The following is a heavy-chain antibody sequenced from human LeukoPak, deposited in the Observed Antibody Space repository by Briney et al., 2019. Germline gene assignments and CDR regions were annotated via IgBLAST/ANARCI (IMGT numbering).Heavy chain of an antibody. Sequence: GGSLRLSCAASEFTFSSYSMNWVRQAPGKGLKWVSSISSSSSYIYYADSVKGRFTISRDNAKNSLYLQMNSLRAEDTAVYYCARAYCSSTSCYSSYYGMDVWGQGTTVTVSS. CDR2: ISSSSSYI. D-gene: IGHD2-2*02. CDR1: EFTFSSYS. CDR3: ARAYCSSTSCYSSYYGMDV. V-gene: IGHV3-21*01. J-gene: IGHJ6*02.